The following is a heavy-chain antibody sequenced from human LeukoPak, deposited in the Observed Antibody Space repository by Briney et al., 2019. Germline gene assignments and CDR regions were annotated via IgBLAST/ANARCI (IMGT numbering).Heavy chain of an antibody. V-gene: IGHV1-2*02. CDR3: ARDPDCSSTSCTDY. CDR1: GYTFTGYY. D-gene: IGHD2-2*01. CDR2: INPNSGGT. Sequence: ASVKVSCKASGYTFTGYYMHWVRQAPGQGLEWTGWINPNSGGTNYAQKFQGRVTMTRDTSISTAYMELSRLRSDDTAVYYCARDPDCSSTSCTDYWGQGTLVTVSS. J-gene: IGHJ4*02.